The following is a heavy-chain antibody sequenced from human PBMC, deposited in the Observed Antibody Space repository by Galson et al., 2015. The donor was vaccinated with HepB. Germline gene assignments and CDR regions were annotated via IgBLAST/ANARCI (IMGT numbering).Heavy chain of an antibody. Sequence: CAISGDSVSSNSAAWNWIRQSPSRGLEWLGRTYYRSKWYNEYGVSVKGRITINPGTSKNQFSLQLNSVTPEDTAVYYCARDLSLHFDYWGQGTLVTVSS. CDR1: GDSVSSNSAA. J-gene: IGHJ4*02. CDR2: TYYRSKWYN. CDR3: ARDLSLHFDY. V-gene: IGHV6-1*01.